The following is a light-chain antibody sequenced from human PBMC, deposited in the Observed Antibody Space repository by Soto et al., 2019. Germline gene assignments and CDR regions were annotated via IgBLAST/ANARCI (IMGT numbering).Light chain of an antibody. CDR3: QSYDSSLSAYV. Sequence: QAVVTQPPSLSGAPGQRVTISCTGSTSNIGPTYDVHWYQQLPGTAPKLLIYANTNRPSGVPDRFSGSRSGTSASLAITGLQAGDEADYYCQSYDSSLSAYVFGPGTQLTVL. CDR1: TSNIGPTYD. J-gene: IGLJ1*01. CDR2: ANT. V-gene: IGLV1-40*01.